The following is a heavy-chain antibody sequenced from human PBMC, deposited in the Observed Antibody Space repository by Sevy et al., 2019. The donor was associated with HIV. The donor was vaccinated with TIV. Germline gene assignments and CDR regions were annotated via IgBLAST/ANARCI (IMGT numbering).Heavy chain of an antibody. CDR3: AKGSDYVWGSYRYTHFDY. D-gene: IGHD3-16*02. CDR1: GFTFSSYA. V-gene: IGHV3-23*01. CDR2: ISGSGGRT. J-gene: IGHJ4*02. Sequence: GGSLRLSCAASGFTFSSYAMSWVRQAPGKGLEWVSAISGSGGRTYYADSVKGRFTISRDNSKNTLYLQMNSLRAEDTAVYYCAKGSDYVWGSYRYTHFDYWGQGTLVTVSS.